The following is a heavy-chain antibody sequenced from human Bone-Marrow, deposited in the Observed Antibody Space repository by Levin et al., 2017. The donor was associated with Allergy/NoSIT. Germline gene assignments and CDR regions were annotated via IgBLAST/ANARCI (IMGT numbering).Heavy chain of an antibody. CDR3: ARGKMTIFGLPQYSEETFEI. Sequence: GESLKISCKASGYNFIDYGITWLRQAPGQGLEWMGWISTNNGWTNYAPEFQGRVTLTTDTSTTTAYIELRSLRSDDTALYYCARGKMTIFGLPQYSEETFEIWGQGTKVTVSS. D-gene: IGHD3-3*01. J-gene: IGHJ3*02. CDR1: GYNFIDYG. CDR2: ISTNNGWT. V-gene: IGHV1-18*04.